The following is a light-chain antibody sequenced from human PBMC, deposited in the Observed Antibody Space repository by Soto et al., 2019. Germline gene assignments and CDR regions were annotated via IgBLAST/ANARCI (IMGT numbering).Light chain of an antibody. V-gene: IGKV3-20*01. CDR1: QSVSSSY. CDR2: GAS. J-gene: IGKJ1*01. Sequence: EVLLPQSPGTLSLSPGARDTLSCRASQSVSSSYLAGYQQKPGQAPRLLIYGASNRATGIPDRFTGTGSGTDFTLTISRLEPEDFAVYYCQQYGSSGTFDQGTKVDIK. CDR3: QQYGSSGT.